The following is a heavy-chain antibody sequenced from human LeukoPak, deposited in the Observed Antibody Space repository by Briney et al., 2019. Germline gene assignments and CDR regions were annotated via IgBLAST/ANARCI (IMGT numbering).Heavy chain of an antibody. D-gene: IGHD5-18*01. J-gene: IGHJ4*02. Sequence: PGGSLRLSCAASGFTVSSNYMSWVRQAPGKGLEWVSVIYSGGSTYYADSVKGRFTISRDNSKNTLYLQMNSLRAEDTAVYYCAKDARNEDTAMVTSYFDYWGQGTLVTVSS. CDR2: IYSGGST. CDR1: GFTVSSNY. CDR3: AKDARNEDTAMVTSYFDY. V-gene: IGHV3-53*01.